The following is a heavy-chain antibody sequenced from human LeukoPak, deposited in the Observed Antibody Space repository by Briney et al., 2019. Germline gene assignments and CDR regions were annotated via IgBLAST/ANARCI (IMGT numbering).Heavy chain of an antibody. CDR3: ARVVRQLPPNYYYYMDV. CDR2: IYHSGST. J-gene: IGHJ6*03. CDR1: GGSISSSNW. D-gene: IGHD2-2*01. V-gene: IGHV4-4*02. Sequence: PSGTLSLTCAVSGGSISSSNWWSWVRQPPGKGLEWIGEIYHSGSTNYNPSLKSRVTISVDKSKNQFSLKLSSVTAADTAVYYCARVVRQLPPNYYYYMDVWGKGTTVTVSS.